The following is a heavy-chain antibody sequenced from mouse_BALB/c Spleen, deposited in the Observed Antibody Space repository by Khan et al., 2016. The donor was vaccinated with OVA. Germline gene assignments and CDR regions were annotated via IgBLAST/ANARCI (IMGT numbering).Heavy chain of an antibody. J-gene: IGHJ3*01. CDR1: GFTFSSFV. Sequence: EVELVESGGGLVEPGGSLKLSCAASGFTFSSFVMPWVRQTPEKRLEWVATISRAATYTYYPASIKGRFTISRDNAKHTLYLHMNSLRSDDTAFYYCTHYSYGWFAYWGLGTLVTVST. CDR2: ISRAATYT. V-gene: IGHV5-9-2*01. D-gene: IGHD2-12*01. CDR3: THYSYGWFAY.